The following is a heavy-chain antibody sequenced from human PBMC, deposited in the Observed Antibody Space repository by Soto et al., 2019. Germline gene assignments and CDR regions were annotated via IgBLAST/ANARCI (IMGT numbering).Heavy chain of an antibody. CDR1: GFTFDTYN. CDR3: AAYCSSSSCYGSDY. Sequence: EVQLVESGGGLVQPGGSLRLSCAASGFTFDTYNMNWVRQAPGEGLEWIADISSSSITIYYADSVRGRFTISRDNAKNSLYLQMNSLRAEDTAVYYCAAYCSSSSCYGSDYWGQGTPVTVSS. CDR2: ISSSSITI. V-gene: IGHV3-48*01. D-gene: IGHD2-2*01. J-gene: IGHJ4*02.